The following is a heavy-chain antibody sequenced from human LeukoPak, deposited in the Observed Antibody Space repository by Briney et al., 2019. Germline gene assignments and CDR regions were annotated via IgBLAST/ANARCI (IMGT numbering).Heavy chain of an antibody. D-gene: IGHD2-2*01. V-gene: IGHV3-74*01. CDR2: INGDGSWT. Sequence: GGSLRLSCAASGNYWMHWVRQAPGKGLVWVSHINGDGSWTTYADPVKGRFTISKDNAKNTVYLQMNNLRAEDTAVYYCVSFYETYWGRGTLVTVSS. CDR1: GNYW. CDR3: VSFYETY. J-gene: IGHJ4*02.